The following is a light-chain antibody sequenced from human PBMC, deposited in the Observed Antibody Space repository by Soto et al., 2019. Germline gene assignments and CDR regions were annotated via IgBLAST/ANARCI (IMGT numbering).Light chain of an antibody. Sequence: QSALTQPRSVSGSPGQSVTISCTGTTSDVGGYNYVSWYQQHPGKAPKFMIYDVSKRPSGVPDRFSGSKSGNTASLTISGLQAEDEADYYCCSYGGSYISVFGGGTKLTVL. J-gene: IGLJ2*01. CDR1: TSDVGGYNY. CDR2: DVS. V-gene: IGLV2-11*01. CDR3: CSYGGSYISV.